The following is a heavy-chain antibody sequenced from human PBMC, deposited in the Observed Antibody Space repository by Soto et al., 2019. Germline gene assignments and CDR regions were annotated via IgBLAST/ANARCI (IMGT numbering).Heavy chain of an antibody. CDR1: GGSISSGGYY. J-gene: IGHJ4*02. V-gene: IGHV4-31*03. CDR3: ARYYKRIGYCSSTSCSGPDY. D-gene: IGHD2-2*01. CDR2: IYYIGST. Sequence: QVQLQESGPGLVKPSQTLSLTCTVSGGSISSGGYYWSWIRQHPGKGLEWIGYIYYIGSTYYNPSLKSRVTISVETSKNQFSLKLSSVTAADTAVYYCARYYKRIGYCSSTSCSGPDYWGQGTLVTVSS.